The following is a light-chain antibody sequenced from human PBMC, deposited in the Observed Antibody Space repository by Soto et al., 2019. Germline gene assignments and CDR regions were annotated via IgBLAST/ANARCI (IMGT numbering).Light chain of an antibody. CDR2: GNS. J-gene: IGLJ2*01. V-gene: IGLV1-40*01. CDR3: QSYDSSLSGVV. CDR1: SSNIGAGYD. Sequence: QAVVTQPPSVSGAPGQRVTISCTGSSSNIGAGYDVHWYQQLPGTAPKVLIYGNSNRPSGVPDRFSGFKSDTSASLAITGLQAEDEAHYYCQSYDSSLSGVVFGGGTKLTVL.